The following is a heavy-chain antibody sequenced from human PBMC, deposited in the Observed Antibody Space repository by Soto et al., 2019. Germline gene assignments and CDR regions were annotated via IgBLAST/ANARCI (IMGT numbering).Heavy chain of an antibody. Sequence: QVQLVQSGAEVKKSGASVKVSCKASGYTFTSHDINWVRQATGQGLEWMGWMNPNSGNTGYAQKFQGRVTMTRNTSISTAYMELSSLRSEDTTVYYCPRCDYGYYARFDYWGQGPLVTVSS. CDR2: MNPNSGNT. V-gene: IGHV1-8*01. CDR3: PRCDYGYYARFDY. CDR1: GYTFTSHD. J-gene: IGHJ4*02. D-gene: IGHD4-17*01.